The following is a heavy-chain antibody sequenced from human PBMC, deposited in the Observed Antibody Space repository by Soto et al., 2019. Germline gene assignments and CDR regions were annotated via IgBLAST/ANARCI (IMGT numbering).Heavy chain of an antibody. CDR1: GGSISSSNW. Sequence: PSETLSLTCAVSGGSISSSNWWSWVRQPPGKGLEWIGEIYHSGSTNYNPSLKSRVTISVDKSKNQFSLKLSSVTAADTAVFYCARDRQGIVLVPAAIPDSYYYYGMDVWGQGTTVTVSS. CDR3: ARDRQGIVLVPAAIPDSYYYYGMDV. D-gene: IGHD2-2*01. CDR2: IYHSGST. V-gene: IGHV4-4*02. J-gene: IGHJ6*02.